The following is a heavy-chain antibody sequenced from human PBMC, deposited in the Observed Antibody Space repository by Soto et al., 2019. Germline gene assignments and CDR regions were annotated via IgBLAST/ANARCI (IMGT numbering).Heavy chain of an antibody. J-gene: IGHJ6*02. CDR2: IYSDGTT. V-gene: IGHV3-53*01. CDR1: GITVSSNY. CDR3: ARDRSGSSGHYGLDV. Sequence: GGSLRLSCAASGITVSSNYMTWVRQAPGKGLEWVSLIYSDGTTYYGDSVKGRFTISRDSSKNTLYLQMNSLRAEDTAVYYCARDRSGSSGHYGLDVWGQGTTVTVSS. D-gene: IGHD3-10*01.